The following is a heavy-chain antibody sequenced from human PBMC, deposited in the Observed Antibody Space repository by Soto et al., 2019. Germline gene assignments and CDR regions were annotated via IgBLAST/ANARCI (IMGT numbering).Heavy chain of an antibody. CDR1: GYTFTSYY. D-gene: IGHD3-16*01. J-gene: IGHJ5*02. Sequence: ASVKVSCKASGYTFTSYYMHWVRQAPGQGLEWMGIINPSGGRTSYAQKFQGRVTMTRDTSTSTVYMELSSLRSEDTAVYYCARDLPYDYVWGTADGVDPWGQGTLVTVSS. CDR3: ARDLPYDYVWGTADGVDP. V-gene: IGHV1-46*01. CDR2: INPSGGRT.